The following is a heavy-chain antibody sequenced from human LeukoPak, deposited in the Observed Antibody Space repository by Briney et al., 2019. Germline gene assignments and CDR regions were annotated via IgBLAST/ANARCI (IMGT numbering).Heavy chain of an antibody. CDR1: GFTFSSYA. D-gene: IGHD1-20*01. J-gene: IGHJ4*02. CDR3: ARGEHNWNDQFLGG. CDR2: ISSNGGST. V-gene: IGHV3-64*01. Sequence: GGSLRLSCAASGFTFSSYAMHWVRQAPGKGLEYVSAISSNGGSTYYANSVKGRFTISRDNSKNTLYLQMGSLRAEDMAVYYCARGEHNWNDQFLGGWGQGTLVTVSS.